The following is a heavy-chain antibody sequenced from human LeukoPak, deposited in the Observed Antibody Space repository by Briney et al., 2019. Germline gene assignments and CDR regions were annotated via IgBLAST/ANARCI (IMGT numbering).Heavy chain of an antibody. CDR3: VKDQGKGTYGELLFDY. CDR2: ITSNGGST. V-gene: IGHV3-64D*09. D-gene: IGHD3-10*01. J-gene: IGHJ4*02. Sequence: GGSLRLSCSAYGFTFSSYAMHWVRQAPGKGLEYVSAITSNGGSTYYVESVKGRFNISRDNSKNPLYLQMGSLRAEDTAVYYCVKDQGKGTYGELLFDYWGQGTLVTVSS. CDR1: GFTFSSYA.